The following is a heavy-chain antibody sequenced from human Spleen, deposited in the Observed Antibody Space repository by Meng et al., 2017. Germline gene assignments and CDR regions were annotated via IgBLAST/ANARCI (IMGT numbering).Heavy chain of an antibody. CDR2: ISGSGGST. V-gene: IGHV3-23*01. CDR3: ARDLGWVLFDY. D-gene: IGHD3-3*01. Sequence: GESLKISCAASGFTFSSYAMSWVRQAPGKGLEWVSAISGSGGSTYYADSVKGRFTISRDNTKNTLYLQMNSLGAEDTAVYYCARDLGWVLFDYWGQGALVTVSS. J-gene: IGHJ4*02. CDR1: GFTFSSYA.